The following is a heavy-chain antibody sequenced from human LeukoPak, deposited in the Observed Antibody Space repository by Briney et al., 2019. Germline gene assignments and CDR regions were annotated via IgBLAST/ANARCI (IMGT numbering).Heavy chain of an antibody. CDR3: AKDLPNYYDSSGYPS. CDR1: GFTLSSFV. D-gene: IGHD3-22*01. J-gene: IGHJ5*02. V-gene: IGHV3-23*01. Sequence: GSLRLSCAASGFTLSSFVQSWFRQAPGKGLEWVSGISGSGGDTYYADSVKGRFTISRDNAKNTLYLQMNSLRADDTAVYYCAKDLPNYYDSSGYPSWGQGTLVTVSS. CDR2: ISGSGGDT.